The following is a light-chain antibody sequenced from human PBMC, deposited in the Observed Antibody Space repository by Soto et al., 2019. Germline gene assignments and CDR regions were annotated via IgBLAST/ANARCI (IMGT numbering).Light chain of an antibody. CDR3: SSYASSDTDV. CDR2: DVS. Sequence: QSALTQPASVSGSPGQSITISCTGTSSDIGFSNYVSWYQQHPGKAPKLMIFDVSNRPSGVSNRFSGSKSGNTASLTISGLPSEDEADYYCSSYASSDTDVFGTGTKVTVL. CDR1: SSDIGFSNY. V-gene: IGLV2-14*03. J-gene: IGLJ1*01.